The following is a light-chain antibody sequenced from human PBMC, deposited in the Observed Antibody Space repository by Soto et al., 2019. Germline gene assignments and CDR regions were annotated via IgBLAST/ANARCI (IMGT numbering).Light chain of an antibody. CDR3: QQRINWPLT. CDR1: QSISTY. Sequence: ETVLTQSPATLSLSPGERAILSCRASQSISTYLAWYQQKPGQAPRLIIYDAVNRATGIPARFSGSGSGTDFTLIIDSLEPEDFAIYYCQQRINWPLTFGGGTKVDIK. J-gene: IGKJ4*01. CDR2: DAV. V-gene: IGKV3-11*01.